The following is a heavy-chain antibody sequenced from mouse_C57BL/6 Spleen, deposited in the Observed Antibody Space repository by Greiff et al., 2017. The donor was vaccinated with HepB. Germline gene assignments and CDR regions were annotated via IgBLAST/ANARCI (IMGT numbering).Heavy chain of an antibody. J-gene: IGHJ1*03. CDR1: GYTFTDYY. CDR3: AREGLLYGSSHWYFDV. V-gene: IGHV1-75*01. Sequence: QVQLQQSGPELVKPRASVKISCKASGYTFTDYYINWVKQRPGQGLEWIGWIFPGSGSTYYNEKFKGKATLTVDKSSSTAYMLLSSLTSEDSAVYFCAREGLLYGSSHWYFDVWGTGTTVTVSS. D-gene: IGHD1-1*01. CDR2: IFPGSGST.